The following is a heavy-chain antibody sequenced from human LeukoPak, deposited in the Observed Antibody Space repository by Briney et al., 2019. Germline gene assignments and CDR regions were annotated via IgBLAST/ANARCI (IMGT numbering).Heavy chain of an antibody. CDR1: GFTFSNYW. V-gene: IGHV3-7*04. CDR2: IKQGGSDK. CDR3: ARGGRYPDY. J-gene: IGHJ4*02. Sequence: GGSLRLSCAASGFTFSNYWMSWVRQAPGKGLEWVANIKQGGSDKYYVDSVKGRFTISRDNAKNSLYLQMNSLRAEDTAVYYCARGGRYPDYWGQGTLVTVSS. D-gene: IGHD1-26*01.